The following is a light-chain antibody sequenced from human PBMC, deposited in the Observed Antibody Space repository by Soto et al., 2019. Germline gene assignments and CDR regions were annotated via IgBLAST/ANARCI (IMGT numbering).Light chain of an antibody. CDR2: AAS. J-gene: IGKJ1*01. CDR3: QQSYSAPPT. CDR1: QSISTY. Sequence: GDRVTITCRASQSISTYLNWYQQKPGKAPRLLIFAASSLQSGVPSRFSGSGSGTHFTLTISNLQPEDFASYYCQQSYSAPPTFGQGTKVDIK. V-gene: IGKV1-39*01.